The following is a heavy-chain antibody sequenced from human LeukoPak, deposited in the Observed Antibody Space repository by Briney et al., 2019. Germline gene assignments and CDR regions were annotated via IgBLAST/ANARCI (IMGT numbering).Heavy chain of an antibody. J-gene: IGHJ4*02. CDR1: GESFSGYY. CDR3: ARFDSSGYQYYFDY. Sequence: KPSETLSLTCAVYGESFSGYYWSWIRHPPGKGLEWIGEINHSGSTNYNPSLKSRVTISVDTSKNQFSLKLSSVTAADTAVYYCARFDSSGYQYYFDYWGQGTLVTVSS. D-gene: IGHD3-22*01. CDR2: INHSGST. V-gene: IGHV4-34*01.